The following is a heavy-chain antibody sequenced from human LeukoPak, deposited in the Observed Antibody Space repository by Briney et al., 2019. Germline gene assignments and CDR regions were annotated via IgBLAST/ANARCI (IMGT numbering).Heavy chain of an antibody. J-gene: IGHJ4*02. V-gene: IGHV1-2*02. CDR2: INPNSGGT. CDR3: ARGERGGYFDWLSYPLFDY. D-gene: IGHD3-9*01. Sequence: ASVKVSCKASGYTFTGYYMHWVRQAPGQGLECMGWINPNSGGTNYAQKFQGRVTMTRDTSISTAYMEMSRLRSDDTAVYYCARGERGGYFDWLSYPLFDYWGQGTLVTVSS. CDR1: GYTFTGYY.